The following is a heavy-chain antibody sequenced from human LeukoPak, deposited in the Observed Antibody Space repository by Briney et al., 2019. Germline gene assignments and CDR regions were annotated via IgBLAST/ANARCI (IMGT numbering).Heavy chain of an antibody. D-gene: IGHD6-13*01. CDR1: GFTYSAYW. J-gene: IGHJ5*02. V-gene: IGHV3-7*01. CDR2: IKEDGSEK. CDR3: ARATAANWFDP. Sequence: GGSLRLSCAASGFTYSAYWMSWVRQAPGKGLEWVANIKEDGSEKYYVDSVKGRFTISRDNAKNSLYLQMNSLRAEDTAVCYCARATAANWFDPWGQGTLVTVSS.